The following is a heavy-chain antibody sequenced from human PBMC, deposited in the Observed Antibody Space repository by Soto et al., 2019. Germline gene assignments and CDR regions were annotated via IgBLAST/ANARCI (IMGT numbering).Heavy chain of an antibody. V-gene: IGHV3-30*18. J-gene: IGHJ4*02. Sequence: QVQLVESGGGVVQPGRSLRLSCAASGFTFSSYGMHWVRQAPGKGLEWVAVISYDGSNKYYADSVKGRFTISRDNSKNTLYLQMNSQRAEDTAVYYCAKDGRGYWGQGTLVTVSS. CDR3: AKDGRGY. CDR2: ISYDGSNK. CDR1: GFTFSSYG.